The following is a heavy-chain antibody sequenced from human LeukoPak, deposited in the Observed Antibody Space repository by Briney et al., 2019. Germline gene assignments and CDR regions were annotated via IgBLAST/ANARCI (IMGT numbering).Heavy chain of an antibody. CDR3: ARTDYYDSSGYFPRLGY. J-gene: IGHJ4*02. CDR2: IYYSGST. CDR1: GGSISSSSYY. V-gene: IGHV4-39*07. D-gene: IGHD3-22*01. Sequence: PSETLSLTCTVSGGSISSSSYYWGWIRQPPGKGLEWIGSIYYSGSTYYNPSLKSRVTISVDTSKNQFSLKLSSVTAADTAVYYCARTDYYDSSGYFPRLGYWGQGTLVTVSS.